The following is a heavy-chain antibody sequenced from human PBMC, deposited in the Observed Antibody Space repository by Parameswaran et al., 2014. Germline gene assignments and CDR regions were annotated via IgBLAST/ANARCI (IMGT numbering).Heavy chain of an antibody. Sequence: VRQAPGQGLEWMGIINPSGGSTSYAQKFQGRVTMTRDTSTSTVYMELSSLRSEDTAVYYCARVSINLYDFWSGYGKGPNWFDPWGQGTLVTVSS. D-gene: IGHD3-3*01. J-gene: IGHJ5*02. CDR3: ARVSINLYDFWSGYGKGPNWFDP. CDR2: INPSGGST. V-gene: IGHV1-46*01.